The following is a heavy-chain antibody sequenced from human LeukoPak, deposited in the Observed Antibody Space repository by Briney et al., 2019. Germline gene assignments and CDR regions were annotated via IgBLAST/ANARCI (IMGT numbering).Heavy chain of an antibody. CDR3: ARGRTFDN. J-gene: IGHJ4*02. CDR1: GGSISSYY. CDR2: IYNRGST. Sequence: SETLSLTCTVSGGSISSYYWSWIRQPPGKGLEWIGNIYNRGSTKYNPSLKSRVTISVDTSKNQFSLRLSSVTAADTAVYYCARGRTFDNWGQGTLVTVSS. V-gene: IGHV4-59*01.